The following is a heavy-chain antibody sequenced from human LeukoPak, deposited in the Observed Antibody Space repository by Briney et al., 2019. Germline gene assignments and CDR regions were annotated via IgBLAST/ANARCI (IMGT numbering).Heavy chain of an antibody. CDR1: GGSVSSGRYY. J-gene: IGHJ4*02. V-gene: IGHV4-61*01. CDR3: ARKRTGDQGYYLDY. Sequence: PSETLSLTGTVSGGSVSSGRYYWSWIRQPPGKGLEWIGYFYYSGSTNYNPSLKTRVTISVDTSKNQFSLRLSSVTAADTAVYYCARKRTGDQGYYLDYWGRGTLVTVSS. D-gene: IGHD1-1*01. CDR2: FYYSGST.